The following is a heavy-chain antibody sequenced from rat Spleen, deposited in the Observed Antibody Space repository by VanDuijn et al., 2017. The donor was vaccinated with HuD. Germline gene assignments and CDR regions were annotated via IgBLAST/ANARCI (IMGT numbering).Heavy chain of an antibody. CDR2: ISYSGST. V-gene: IGHV3-1*01. CDR3: ARQGGFDY. Sequence: VQLQESGPGLVKPSQSLSLTCSVTGFSIASGFGWSWIRKFPGNKMEWIGHISYSGSTSYNPSLKSRISITRDTSKNQFFLQLNSVTTEDTATYYCARQGGFDYWGQGVMVTVSS. J-gene: IGHJ2*01. CDR1: GFSIASGF.